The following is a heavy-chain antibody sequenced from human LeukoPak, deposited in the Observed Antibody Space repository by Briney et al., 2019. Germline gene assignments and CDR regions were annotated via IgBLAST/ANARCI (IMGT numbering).Heavy chain of an antibody. CDR2: ISYDGSNK. J-gene: IGHJ4*02. CDR1: GFTFSSYG. CDR3: AKFGELFNTLTYYDFWSGYYNGDY. Sequence: GGSLRLSCAASGFTFSSYGMHWVRQAPGKGLKWVAVISYDGSNKYYADSVKGRFTISRDNSKNTLYLQMNSLRAEDTAVYYCAKFGELFNTLTYYDFWSGYYNGDYWGQGTLVTVSS. D-gene: IGHD3-3*01. V-gene: IGHV3-30*18.